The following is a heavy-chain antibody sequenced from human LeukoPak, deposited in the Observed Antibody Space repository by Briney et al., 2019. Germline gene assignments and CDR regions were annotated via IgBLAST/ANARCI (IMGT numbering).Heavy chain of an antibody. V-gene: IGHV1-24*01. CDR1: GYTLTELS. D-gene: IGHD1-26*01. CDR3: ATDRGGATGDWFDP. CDR2: FDSEDGET. Sequence: ASVKVSCKVSGYTLTELSMHWVRQAPGKGLEWMGGFDSEDGETIYAQKFQGRVTMTEDTSTDTAYMELSSLRSEDTAVYYCATDRGGATGDWFDPWGQGTLVTVSS. J-gene: IGHJ5*02.